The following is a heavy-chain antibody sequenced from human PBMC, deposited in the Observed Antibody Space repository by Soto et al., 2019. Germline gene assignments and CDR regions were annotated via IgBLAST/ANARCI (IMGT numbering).Heavy chain of an antibody. J-gene: IGHJ4*02. CDR2: IYHSGST. Sequence: HSDSIALSCAFSGGSVNISKGGGWFRKPPGKGLEWIGEIYHSGSTNYNPSLKSRVTISVDKSKNQFSLKLSSVTAADTAVYYCARARGSGWYQPLLRQAGFDYWGQGTLVTVPS. D-gene: IGHD6-19*01. V-gene: IGHV4-4*02. CDR1: GGSVNISKG. CDR3: ARARGSGWYQPLLRQAGFDY.